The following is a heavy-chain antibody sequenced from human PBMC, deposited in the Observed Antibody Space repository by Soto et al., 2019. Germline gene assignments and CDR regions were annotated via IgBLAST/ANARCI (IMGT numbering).Heavy chain of an antibody. V-gene: IGHV3-48*02. CDR3: ARGEGDYVGGSYRTYNCFDP. D-gene: IGHD3-16*02. Sequence: EVQLVESGGGLVQPGGSLRLSCAASGFTFSSYSMNWVRQAPGKGLEWVSYISSSSSTIYYADSVKGRFTISRDNAKNSLYLQMNSLRDEDTAVYYCARGEGDYVGGSYRTYNCFDPWGQGTLVTVSS. J-gene: IGHJ5*02. CDR2: ISSSSSTI. CDR1: GFTFSSYS.